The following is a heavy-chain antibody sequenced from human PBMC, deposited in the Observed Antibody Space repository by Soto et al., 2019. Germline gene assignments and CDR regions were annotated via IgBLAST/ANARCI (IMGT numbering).Heavy chain of an antibody. V-gene: IGHV3-15*01. CDR1: GFTFNNAW. D-gene: IGHD6-13*01. CDR3: TTVLGQQLGFFDY. J-gene: IGHJ4*02. Sequence: EVQLVEFGGGLVQPGGSLRLSCAASGFTFNNAWLSWVRQAPGKGLEWVGRIKSRADGETTDYAAPVKGRLTISRYDSKNMLYLQMISLETEDTGVYYCTTVLGQQLGFFDYWAQGALLTVSS. CDR2: IKSRADGETT.